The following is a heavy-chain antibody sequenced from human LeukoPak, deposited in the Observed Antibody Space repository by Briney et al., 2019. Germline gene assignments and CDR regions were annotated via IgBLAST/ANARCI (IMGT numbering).Heavy chain of an antibody. CDR1: GFTFSSYW. Sequence: PGGSLRLSCAASGFTFSSYWMHWVRQAPGRGLVWVSRINSDGSSTSYADSVKGRFTISRDNAKNTLYLQMNSLRAEDTAVYYCARDLRYSSGWFSPFDYWGQGTLVTVSS. D-gene: IGHD6-13*01. V-gene: IGHV3-74*01. CDR3: ARDLRYSSGWFSPFDY. CDR2: INSDGSST. J-gene: IGHJ4*02.